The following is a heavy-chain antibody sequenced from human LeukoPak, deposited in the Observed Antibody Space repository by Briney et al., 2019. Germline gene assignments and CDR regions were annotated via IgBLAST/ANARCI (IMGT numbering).Heavy chain of an antibody. CDR3: AKDISAEVVAATYYYYGMDV. CDR2: ISWNSGSI. V-gene: IGHV3-9*01. CDR1: GFTFDDYA. Sequence: RSLRLSCAASGFTFDDYAMHWVRQAPGKGLEGVSGISWNSGSIGYADSVKGRFTISRDNAKNSLYLQMNSLRAEDTALYYCAKDISAEVVAATYYYYGMDVWGQGTTVTVSS. D-gene: IGHD2-15*01. J-gene: IGHJ6*02.